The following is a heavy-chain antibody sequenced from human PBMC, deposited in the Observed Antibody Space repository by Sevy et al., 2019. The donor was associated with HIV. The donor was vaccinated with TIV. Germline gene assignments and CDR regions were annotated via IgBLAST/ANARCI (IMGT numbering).Heavy chain of an antibody. Sequence: GGSLTLSCVASGFTFSNYEMNWVRHAPGKGLEWVSYIGSGGSRIYYVDSVKGRFSISRDNAKNSLFLQVNSLRAEDTAVYYCARDLGSPDAIDIWGQGTMVTVSS. D-gene: IGHD1-26*01. CDR3: ARDLGSPDAIDI. CDR1: GFTFSNYE. CDR2: IGSGGSRI. V-gene: IGHV3-48*03. J-gene: IGHJ3*02.